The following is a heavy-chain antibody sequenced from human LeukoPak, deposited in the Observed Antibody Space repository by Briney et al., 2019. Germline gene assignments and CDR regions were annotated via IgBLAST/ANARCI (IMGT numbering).Heavy chain of an antibody. Sequence: SETLSLTCAVYGGSFSGYYWSWIRQPPGKGLEWIGEINHSGSTNYIPSLKSRVTISVDTSKNQFSLKLSSVTAADTAVYYCARGTSFDYWGQGTLVTVSS. J-gene: IGHJ4*02. CDR2: INHSGST. D-gene: IGHD1-26*01. CDR1: GGSFSGYY. V-gene: IGHV4-34*01. CDR3: ARGTSFDY.